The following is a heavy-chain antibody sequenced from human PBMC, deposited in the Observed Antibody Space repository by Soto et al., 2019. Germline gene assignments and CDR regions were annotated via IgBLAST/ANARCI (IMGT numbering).Heavy chain of an antibody. D-gene: IGHD7-27*01. CDR1: CDSVNNGRYY. CDR2: IYNSGST. V-gene: IGHV4-30-4*08. J-gene: IGHJ4*02. CDR3: ARGPAGDKVDY. Sequence: QVQLQESGPGLVEPSQTLSLTCSVSCDSVNNGRYYWSWIRQTPGKGLEWIGHIYNSGSTYSNPSLRSRITISVDTSKNPLSLKLSSVTAADSAVYYCARGPAGDKVDYWGQGTLVTVSP.